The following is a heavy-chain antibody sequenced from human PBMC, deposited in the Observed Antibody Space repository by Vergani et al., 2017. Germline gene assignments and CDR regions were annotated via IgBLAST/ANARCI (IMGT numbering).Heavy chain of an antibody. D-gene: IGHD1-7*01. CDR3: ARDLLPGTLLLLAY. CDR1: GFTFSDYY. V-gene: IGHV3-11*04. J-gene: IGHJ4*02. CDR2: ISGSGHTK. Sequence: LVESGGGLVQPGGSLRLSCAASGFTFSDYYMTWIRQAPGKGLEWISYISGSGHTKYYADSVKGRFAISRDNAKNSLYLQMNNLRVEDTAVYYCARDLLPGTLLLLAYWGQGTLISVSS.